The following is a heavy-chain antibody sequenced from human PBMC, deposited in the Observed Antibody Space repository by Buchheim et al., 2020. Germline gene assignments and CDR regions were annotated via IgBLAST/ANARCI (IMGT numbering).Heavy chain of an antibody. J-gene: IGHJ6*02. D-gene: IGHD2/OR15-2a*01. V-gene: IGHV3-66*01. Sequence: EVQLVESGGGLVQPGGSLRLSCAASGFTVSSNYMSWVRQAPGKGLEWVSVIYSGGSTYYADSVKGRFTISRDNSKNTLYLQMNNLRAEDTAVYYCASPSFSPHDYYYGMDVWGQGTT. CDR2: IYSGGST. CDR1: GFTVSSNY. CDR3: ASPSFSPHDYYYGMDV.